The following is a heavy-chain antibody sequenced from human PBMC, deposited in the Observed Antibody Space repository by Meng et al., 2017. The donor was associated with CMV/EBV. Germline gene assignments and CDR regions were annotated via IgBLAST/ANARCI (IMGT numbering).Heavy chain of an antibody. J-gene: IGHJ4*02. Sequence: GGSLRLSCAASGFSFSSYAMNWVRQAPGKGLEWVSTISGSGGSTYYADSVKGRFTISRDNAKNSLYLQMNSLRAEDTAVYYCARDDSSYWGQGTLVTVSS. CDR1: GFSFSSYA. CDR2: ISGSGGST. CDR3: ARDDSSY. D-gene: IGHD3-22*01. V-gene: IGHV3-23*01.